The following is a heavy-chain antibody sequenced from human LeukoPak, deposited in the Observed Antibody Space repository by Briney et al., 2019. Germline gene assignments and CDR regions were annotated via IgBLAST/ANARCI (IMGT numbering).Heavy chain of an antibody. D-gene: IGHD1-20*01. CDR1: GFTFSNAW. V-gene: IGHV3-15*01. J-gene: IGHJ6*03. CDR2: IKSKTDGGTT. CDR3: TGHNWNDVYGYYYYYMDV. Sequence: GGSLRLSCAASGFTFSNAWMSWVRQAPGKGLEWVGRIKSKTDGGTTDYAAPVKGRFTISRDDSKNTLYLQMNSLKTEDTAVYYCTGHNWNDVYGYYYYYMDVWGKGTTVTISS.